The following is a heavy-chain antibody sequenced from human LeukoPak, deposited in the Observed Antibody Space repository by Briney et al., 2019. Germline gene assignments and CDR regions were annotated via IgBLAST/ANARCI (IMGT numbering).Heavy chain of an antibody. Sequence: GGSLRLSCATSGFDASSDYMSWVRQAPGKGLEWVSVIYSGGSTYYADSVKGRFTISRDNSKNTLYLQMNGLRAEDTAVYYCAKAPMIVVGPATHDYWGQGTLVTVSS. CDR1: GFDASSDY. J-gene: IGHJ4*02. CDR3: AKAPMIVVGPATHDY. D-gene: IGHD3-22*01. CDR2: IYSGGST. V-gene: IGHV3-53*01.